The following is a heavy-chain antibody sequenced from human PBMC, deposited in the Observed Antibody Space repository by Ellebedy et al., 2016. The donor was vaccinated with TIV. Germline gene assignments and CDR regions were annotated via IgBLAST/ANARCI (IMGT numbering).Heavy chain of an antibody. D-gene: IGHD6-19*01. CDR3: AKGRGGGSDSSAPRYYFDS. V-gene: IGHV3-23*01. J-gene: IGHJ4*02. CDR2: ISHTGSRT. CDR1: GFTFNSYA. Sequence: GASLKISCAASGFTFNSYAMSWVRQAPGKGLEWVSTISHTGSRTYYANSVEGRFIISRDNSKRTLYLQMNSLRAEDTAVYYCAKGRGGGSDSSAPRYYFDSWGLGTLVTVSS.